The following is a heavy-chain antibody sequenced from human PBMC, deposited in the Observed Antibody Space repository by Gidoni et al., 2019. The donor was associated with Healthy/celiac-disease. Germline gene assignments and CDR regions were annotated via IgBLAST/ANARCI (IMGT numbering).Heavy chain of an antibody. J-gene: IGHJ4*02. V-gene: IGHV3-33*01. CDR2: IWYDGSNK. CDR3: AREGEYCSGGSCYGIFDY. D-gene: IGHD2-15*01. CDR1: GFTFSSYG. Sequence: QVQLVESGGGVVQPGGSLGLSCAASGFTFSSYGRHWVRQAPGKGLEWGAVIWYDGSNKYYADSVKGRFTIARDNSKNTLYLQMNSLRAEDTAVYYCAREGEYCSGGSCYGIFDYWGQGTLVTVSS.